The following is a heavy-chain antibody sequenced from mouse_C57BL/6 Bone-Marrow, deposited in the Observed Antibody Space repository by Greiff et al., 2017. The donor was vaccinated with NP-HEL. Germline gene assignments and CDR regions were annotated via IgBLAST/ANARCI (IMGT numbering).Heavy chain of an antibody. V-gene: IGHV1-55*01. Sequence: QVQLQQPGAELVKPGASVKMSCKASGYTFTSYWITWVKQRPGQGLEWIGDIYPGSGSTNYNEKFKSKATLTVDTSSSTAYMQLSSLTSEDSAFYYCARGGIYDGYYVDYWGQGTTLTVSS. CDR1: GYTFTSYW. CDR3: ARGGIYDGYYVDY. D-gene: IGHD2-3*01. CDR2: IYPGSGST. J-gene: IGHJ2*01.